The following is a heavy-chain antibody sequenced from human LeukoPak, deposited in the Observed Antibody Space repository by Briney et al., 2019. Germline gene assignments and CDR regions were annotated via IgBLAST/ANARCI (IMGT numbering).Heavy chain of an antibody. CDR1: GFTFSNYG. Sequence: GGSLRLSCAASGFTFSNYGMHWVRQAPGKGLEWVAVILYDGSNECYADSVKGRFTISRDNSKNTLYLQMNSLRAEDTAVYYCARDLCGGDCYSFDYWGQGTLVTVSS. D-gene: IGHD2-21*02. CDR2: ILYDGSNE. V-gene: IGHV3-30*03. J-gene: IGHJ4*02. CDR3: ARDLCGGDCYSFDY.